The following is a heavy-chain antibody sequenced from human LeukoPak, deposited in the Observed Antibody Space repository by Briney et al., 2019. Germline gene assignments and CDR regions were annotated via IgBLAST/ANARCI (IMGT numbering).Heavy chain of an antibody. Sequence: GGSLRLSCAASGFTFSSYWMSWVRQAPGKGLEWVANIKQDGSEKYYLDSVKGRFTISRDNAKNSLYLQMNSLRAEDTAVYYCARSKWPXTLFYXYYGMDVWGXXTXVXVSS. V-gene: IGHV3-7*01. J-gene: IGHJ6*02. CDR3: ARSKWPXTLFYXYYGMDV. CDR2: IKQDGSEK. CDR1: GFTFSSYW. D-gene: IGHD5-12*01.